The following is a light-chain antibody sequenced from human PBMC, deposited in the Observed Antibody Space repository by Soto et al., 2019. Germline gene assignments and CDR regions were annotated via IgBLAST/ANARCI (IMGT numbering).Light chain of an antibody. V-gene: IGKV1-5*01. Sequence: DIQMTQSPSSLSASVGDRVTITCRASQTIGANLNWYQQKPGKAPKLLIYDASSLESGVPSRFSGSGSGTEFTLTISSLQPDDFATYYCQQYNSYRTFGQGTKVDI. CDR2: DAS. J-gene: IGKJ1*01. CDR1: QTIGAN. CDR3: QQYNSYRT.